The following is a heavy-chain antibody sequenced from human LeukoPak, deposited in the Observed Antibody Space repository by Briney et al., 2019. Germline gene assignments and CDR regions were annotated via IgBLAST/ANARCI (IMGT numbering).Heavy chain of an antibody. CDR2: INPGGSNR. J-gene: IGHJ5*02. D-gene: IGHD6-19*01. CDR1: GITFSNYE. V-gene: IGHV3-48*03. CDR3: ARECSEQWLVTTRNWFDP. Sequence: PGGSLRLSCAASGITFSNYEMNWVRQAPGKGLEWVSYINPGGSNRFYAGSVRGRFAIYRDDAKKSVYLQMNSLRAEDTAVYYCARECSEQWLVTTRNWFDPWGQGTLVTVSS.